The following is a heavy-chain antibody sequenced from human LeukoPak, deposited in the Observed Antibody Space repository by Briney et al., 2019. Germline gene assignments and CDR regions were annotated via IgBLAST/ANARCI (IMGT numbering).Heavy chain of an antibody. J-gene: IGHJ4*02. V-gene: IGHV4-34*01. Sequence: SETLSLTCAVSGVSFYDYYWAWVRQTPGKGLEWIGEINHSGYTNDSPSLKSRVTLSIDTSRKQFSLNLRSVTVAGAGFYYCTRVTTGHDYWGQGTLVTVSS. CDR3: TRVTTGHDY. D-gene: IGHD4-17*01. CDR2: INHSGYT. CDR1: GVSFYDYY.